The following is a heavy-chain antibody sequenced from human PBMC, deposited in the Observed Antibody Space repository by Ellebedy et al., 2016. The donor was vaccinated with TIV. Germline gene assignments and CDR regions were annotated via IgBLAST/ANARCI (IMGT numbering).Heavy chain of an antibody. Sequence: MPSETLSLTCTVSGGSLSADYWHWIRQPAGKRLEWIGRIYATGSTNYTPSLKSRVTMSVDRSKTQLSLRLISVTAADTAVYYCARVVPFGEFKSWFDPWGQGTLVTVSS. CDR2: IYATGST. CDR1: GGSLSADY. J-gene: IGHJ5*02. CDR3: ARVVPFGEFKSWFDP. D-gene: IGHD3-10*01. V-gene: IGHV4-4*07.